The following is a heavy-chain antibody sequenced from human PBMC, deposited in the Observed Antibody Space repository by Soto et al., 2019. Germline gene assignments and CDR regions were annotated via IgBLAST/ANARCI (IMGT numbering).Heavy chain of an antibody. CDR3: ARVGRIAACHSLYYCYGMDV. D-gene: IGHD6-6*01. CDR2: TYYRSKWYN. J-gene: IGHJ6*01. CDR1: GDSVSSNSAA. Sequence: SQTLSLTCAISGDSVSSNSAAWNWIRQSPSRGLEWLGRTYYRSKWYNDYAVSVKSRITINPDTSKNQFSLQLNSVTPEDTAVYYCARVGRIAACHSLYYCYGMDVWGQGTTVTVSS. V-gene: IGHV6-1*01.